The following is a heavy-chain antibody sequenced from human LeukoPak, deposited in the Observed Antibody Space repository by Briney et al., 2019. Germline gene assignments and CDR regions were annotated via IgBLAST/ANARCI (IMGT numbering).Heavy chain of an antibody. CDR1: GYTFTSYA. D-gene: IGHD5-18*01. CDR2: INTNTGNP. V-gene: IGHV7-4-1*02. Sequence: APVKVSCKASGYTFTSYAMNWVRQAPGQGLEWMGWINTNTGNPTYAQGFTGRFVFSLDTSVSTAYLQISSLKAEDTAVYYCARGDPTWIQLWEKFDYWGQGTLVTVSS. J-gene: IGHJ4*02. CDR3: ARGDPTWIQLWEKFDY.